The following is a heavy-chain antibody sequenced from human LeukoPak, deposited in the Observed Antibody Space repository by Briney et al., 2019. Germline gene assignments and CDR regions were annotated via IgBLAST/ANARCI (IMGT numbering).Heavy chain of an antibody. Sequence: GGSLRLSCAASGFTFTSYGKHWVRQAPGKGLEWVTYISYDGGYQYYADSVKGRFTISRDNSKNSVYLQLNSLTPEDTAVYYCAKDRRMMSPHYGMDVWGQGTTVTVSS. D-gene: IGHD3-16*01. CDR2: ISYDGGYQ. CDR3: AKDRRMMSPHYGMDV. V-gene: IGHV3-30*18. J-gene: IGHJ6*02. CDR1: GFTFTSYG.